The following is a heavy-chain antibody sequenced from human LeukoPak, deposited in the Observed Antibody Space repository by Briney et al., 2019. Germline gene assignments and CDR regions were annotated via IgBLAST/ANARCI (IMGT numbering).Heavy chain of an antibody. Sequence: SGTLSLTCDVSGDSISSSNWWSWVRRSPVKGLEWIAEIHHSGSTNCNPSLKSRVTISVDKSQNQFSLQLSSVTAADTAVYYCARVGVRGVITSFDFWGQGTLVTVSS. J-gene: IGHJ4*02. CDR1: GDSISSSNW. CDR3: ARVGVRGVITSFDF. D-gene: IGHD3-10*01. CDR2: IHHSGST. V-gene: IGHV4-4*02.